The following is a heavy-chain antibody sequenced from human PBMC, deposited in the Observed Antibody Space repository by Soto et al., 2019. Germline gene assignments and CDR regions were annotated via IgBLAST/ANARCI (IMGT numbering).Heavy chain of an antibody. J-gene: IGHJ4*02. CDR1: GFTFSEAW. CDR3: TTGQRIMITFGSIIEGIEY. V-gene: IGHV3-15*07. Sequence: EVQLVESGGTLVKPGGSLRLSCAASGFTFSEAWMNWVRQAPRKGLQWVGRIKSHTAGGSTEYAAPVKGRFTISRDDSKNKVYLQMTSLTNEDTAVYYCTTGQRIMITFGSIIEGIEYWGQGTVVTVSS. CDR2: IKSHTAGGST. D-gene: IGHD3-16*02.